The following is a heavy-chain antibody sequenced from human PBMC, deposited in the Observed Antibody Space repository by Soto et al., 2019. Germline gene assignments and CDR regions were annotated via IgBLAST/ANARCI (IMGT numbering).Heavy chain of an antibody. CDR1: GGSINSGGYY. Sequence: QVQLQESGPGLVTTSQTLSLTCTVSGGSINSGGYYWNWIRQHPGKGLEWIAYIYYSGSTYYNPSLKSRVTXSVDTSKNQFSLKLSSVTAADTAVYYCARGNDWFDPWGQGTLVTVSS. J-gene: IGHJ5*02. V-gene: IGHV4-31*03. D-gene: IGHD2-21*01. CDR3: ARGNDWFDP. CDR2: IYYSGST.